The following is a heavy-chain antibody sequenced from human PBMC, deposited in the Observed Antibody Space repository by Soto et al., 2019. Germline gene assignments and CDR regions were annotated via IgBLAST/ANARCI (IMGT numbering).Heavy chain of an antibody. Sequence: QVQLVESGGGVVQPGRSLRLSCAASGFTFSSYGMHWVRQTPGKGLEWVAVIWYDGSNKYYADSVKGRFTISRDNSKNTLYLQMNSLRAEDTAVYYCARDLSGVDYWGQGTLVTVSS. CDR2: IWYDGSNK. CDR3: ARDLSGVDY. D-gene: IGHD3-10*01. CDR1: GFTFSSYG. J-gene: IGHJ4*02. V-gene: IGHV3-33*01.